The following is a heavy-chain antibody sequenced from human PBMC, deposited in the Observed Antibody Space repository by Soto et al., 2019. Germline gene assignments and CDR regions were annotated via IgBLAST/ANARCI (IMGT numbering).Heavy chain of an antibody. CDR1: GFSFSTYG. J-gene: IGHJ4*02. CDR3: AKENGYSSTWFEFDY. D-gene: IGHD6-13*01. Sequence: GGSLRLSCAASGFSFSTYGMHWVRQAPGKGLEWVSAISGSGGSTDYADSVRGRFTISRDNSKNTLYLQMNSLRAEDTAVYYCAKENGYSSTWFEFDYWGQGTLVTVSS. V-gene: IGHV3-23*01. CDR2: ISGSGGST.